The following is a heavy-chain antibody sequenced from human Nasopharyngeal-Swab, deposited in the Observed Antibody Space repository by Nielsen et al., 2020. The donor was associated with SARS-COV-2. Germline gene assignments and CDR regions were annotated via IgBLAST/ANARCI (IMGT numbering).Heavy chain of an antibody. CDR3: AKRTSYCSSTSCYELNYYYMDV. CDR2: ISGSGGST. J-gene: IGHJ6*03. CDR1: GFTFSSYA. V-gene: IGHV3-23*01. Sequence: GESLKISCAASGFTFSSYAMSWVRQAPGKGLEWVSAISGSGGSTYYADSVKGRFTISRDNSKNTLYLQMNSLRAEDMAVYYCAKRTSYCSSTSCYELNYYYMDVWGKGTTVTVSS. D-gene: IGHD2-2*01.